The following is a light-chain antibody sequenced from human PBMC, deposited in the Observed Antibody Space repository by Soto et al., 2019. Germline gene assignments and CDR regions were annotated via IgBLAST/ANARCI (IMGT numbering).Light chain of an antibody. J-gene: IGKJ1*01. V-gene: IGKV2-28*01. CDR3: MQALQTPRRT. CDR1: QSLLHKNGNNY. Sequence: DIVMTQSPLSLPVTPGEAASISCRSSQSLLHKNGNNYFNWYLQKPGQSPQLLIYLGSNRASGVPDRFSGSGSGTDFTLKISRVEAEDVGVYYCMQALQTPRRTFGQGTKVAI. CDR2: LGS.